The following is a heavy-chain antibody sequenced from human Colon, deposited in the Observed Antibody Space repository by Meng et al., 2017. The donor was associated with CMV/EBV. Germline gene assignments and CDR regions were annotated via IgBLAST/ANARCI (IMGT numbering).Heavy chain of an antibody. D-gene: IGHD2-8*01. CDR1: GFNASNTY. Sequence: GGSQRLSCTASGFNASNTYMTWVRQAPGKGLEWVSLICTGGDTYYADSVKGRFTFSRDVLKNIFYLQMNSLRAEDTAVYYCARSFCTMGCYINAYDVWGQGTMVTVSS. CDR3: ARSFCTMGCYINAYDV. V-gene: IGHV3-53*01. CDR2: ICTGGDT. J-gene: IGHJ3*01.